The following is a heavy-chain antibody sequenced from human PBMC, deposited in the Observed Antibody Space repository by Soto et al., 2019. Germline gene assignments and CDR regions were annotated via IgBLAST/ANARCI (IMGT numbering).Heavy chain of an antibody. J-gene: IGHJ6*02. V-gene: IGHV3-30-3*01. Sequence: PGGSLRLSCAASGFTFSSYAMHWVRQAPGKGLEWVAVISYDGSNKYYADSVKGRFTISRDNSKNTLYLQMNSLRAEDTAVYYCARDYVMGATTGLVYYYYGMDAWGQGTTVTVSS. CDR2: ISYDGSNK. D-gene: IGHD1-26*01. CDR1: GFTFSSYA. CDR3: ARDYVMGATTGLVYYYYGMDA.